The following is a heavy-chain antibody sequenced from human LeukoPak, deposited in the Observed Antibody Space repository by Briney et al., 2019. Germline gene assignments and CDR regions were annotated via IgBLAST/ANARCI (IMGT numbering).Heavy chain of an antibody. CDR1: GYTFTSYG. J-gene: IGHJ3*02. D-gene: IGHD1-26*01. V-gene: IGHV1-18*01. CDR2: ISAYNGNT. CDR3: ARDNSGSYWGNAFDI. Sequence: EASVKVSCKASGYTFTSYGISWVRQAPGQGLEWMGWISAYNGNTNYAQKLQGRVTMTTDTSTSTAYMELRSLRSDDTAVYYCARDNSGSYWGNAFDIWGQGTMVTVSS.